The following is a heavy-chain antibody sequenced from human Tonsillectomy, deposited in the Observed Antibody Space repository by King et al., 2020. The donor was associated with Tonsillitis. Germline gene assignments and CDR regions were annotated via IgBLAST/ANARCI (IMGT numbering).Heavy chain of an antibody. CDR2: INHSGST. Sequence: VQLQQWGAGLLKPSETLSLTCAVYGGSFSGYYWSWIRQPPGKGLEWSGEINHSGSTNYNPSLESRVTISVDTSKNQFSLKLSSVTAADTAVYYCARTRYYYDSSGYLYWGQGTLVTVSS. CDR3: ARTRYYYDSSGYLY. D-gene: IGHD3-22*01. J-gene: IGHJ4*02. CDR1: GGSFSGYY. V-gene: IGHV4-34*01.